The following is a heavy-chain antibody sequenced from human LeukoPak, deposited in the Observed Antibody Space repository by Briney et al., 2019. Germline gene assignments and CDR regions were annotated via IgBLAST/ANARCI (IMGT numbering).Heavy chain of an antibody. D-gene: IGHD3-22*01. J-gene: IGHJ5*02. CDR1: GGSISSYY. CDR2: IYYSGST. V-gene: IGHV4-59*01. CDR3: ARIAGDYYDSSGYYPNWFDP. Sequence: SETLSLTCTVSGGSISSYYWSCIRQPPGKGLEWIGYIYYSGSTNYNPSLKSRVTISVDTSKNQFPLKLSSVTAADTAVYYCARIAGDYYDSSGYYPNWFDPWGQGTLVTVSS.